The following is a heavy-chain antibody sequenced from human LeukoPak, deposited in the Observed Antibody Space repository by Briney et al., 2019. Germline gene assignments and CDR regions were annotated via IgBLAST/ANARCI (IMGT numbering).Heavy chain of an antibody. CDR2: IKHDGSEI. Sequence: GGSLRLSCAASGFTFSDAWMTWVRQAPGKGLEWVANIKHDGSEIHYVDSVKGRFTISRDNSKNTLYLQMNSLRAEDTAVYYCARAAKVTYYYDSSGYYYHDYWGQGTLVTVSS. D-gene: IGHD3-22*01. CDR1: GFTFSDAW. J-gene: IGHJ4*02. V-gene: IGHV3-7*01. CDR3: ARAAKVTYYYDSSGYYYHDY.